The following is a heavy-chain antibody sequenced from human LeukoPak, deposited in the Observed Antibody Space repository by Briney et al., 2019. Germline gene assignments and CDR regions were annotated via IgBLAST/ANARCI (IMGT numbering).Heavy chain of an antibody. CDR2: ISAYSGEK. V-gene: IGHV1-18*04. J-gene: IGHJ3*02. D-gene: IGHD3-22*01. CDR3: ARCSPSRTNSNSYYFETTKKNAFDI. Sequence: ASVKVSCKPSGYTFNNYGITWVRQAPGQGLEWMGWISAYSGEKDYAQKFQDRVTMTTDTTAKTAYMELRNLKSDDTAFYYCARCSPSRTNSNSYYFETTKKNAFDIWGQGTMVTVSS. CDR1: GYTFNNYG.